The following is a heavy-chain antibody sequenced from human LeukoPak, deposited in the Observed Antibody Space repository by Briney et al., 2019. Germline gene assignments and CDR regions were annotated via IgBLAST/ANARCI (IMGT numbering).Heavy chain of an antibody. J-gene: IGHJ4*02. Sequence: SETLSLTCTVSGGSISSYYWSWIRQPPGKGLEWIGYIYTSGGTNYNPSLKSRVTISVDTSKNQFSLKLSSVTAADTAVYYCAIGVPAAPFDYWGQGTLVTVSS. D-gene: IGHD2-2*01. CDR1: GGSISSYY. V-gene: IGHV4-4*09. CDR3: AIGVPAAPFDY. CDR2: IYTSGGT.